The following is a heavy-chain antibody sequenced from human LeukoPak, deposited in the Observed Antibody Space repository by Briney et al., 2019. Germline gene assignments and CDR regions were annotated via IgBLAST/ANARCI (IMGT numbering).Heavy chain of an antibody. Sequence: GGSLRLSCAASGFTFSNAWMSWVRQAPGKGLEWVGRIKSKTDGGTTDYAAPVKGRFTISRDDSKNTLYLQMNSLKTEDTAAYYCTHRITIFGVVIPLGYWGQGTLVTVSS. V-gene: IGHV3-15*01. J-gene: IGHJ4*02. CDR1: GFTFSNAW. CDR2: IKSKTDGGTT. CDR3: THRITIFGVVIPLGY. D-gene: IGHD3-3*01.